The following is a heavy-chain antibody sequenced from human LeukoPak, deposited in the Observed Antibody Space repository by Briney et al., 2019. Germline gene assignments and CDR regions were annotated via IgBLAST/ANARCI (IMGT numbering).Heavy chain of an antibody. D-gene: IGHD1-26*01. CDR2: ISGSGGST. J-gene: IGHJ5*02. CDR1: GFTFSSYA. V-gene: IGHV3-23*01. CDR3: ARSSGTYDWFDP. Sequence: PGGSLRLSCAASGFTFSSYAMSWVRQAPGKGLEWVSAISGSGGSTYYADSVKGRFTISRDDAKNSLYLQMNNLRVEDTAMYYCARSSGTYDWFDPWGQGTLVTVSS.